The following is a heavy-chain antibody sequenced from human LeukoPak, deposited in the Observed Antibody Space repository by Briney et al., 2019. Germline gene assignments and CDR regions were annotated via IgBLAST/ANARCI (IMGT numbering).Heavy chain of an antibody. V-gene: IGHV3-23*01. CDR1: GFTFSSYA. CDR3: AKLVSGDFYYDSSGSHYFDY. CDR2: ISKRGGLT. J-gene: IGHJ4*02. D-gene: IGHD3-22*01. Sequence: PGGSLRLSCAASGFTFSSYAMAWVRQARGKGLEWVSGISKRGGLTYYAESVKGRFDISRDNDKNTLHLQMNSLRAEDTALYYCAKLVSGDFYYDSSGSHYFDYWGQGTLVTVSS.